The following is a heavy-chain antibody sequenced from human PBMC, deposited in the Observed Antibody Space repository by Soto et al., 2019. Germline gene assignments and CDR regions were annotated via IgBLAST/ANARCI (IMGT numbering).Heavy chain of an antibody. J-gene: IGHJ6*02. V-gene: IGHV1-69*12. D-gene: IGHD3-22*01. Sequence: QVQLVQSGAEVKKPGSSVKVSCKASGGSLSNYGISWVRQAPGQGLEWMGAIITVFGTPNYAQKFQDRVTITADESTTTVYMEVRSLTSEDTAVYYCARSDDTKIVVTTFYTMDVWGQGTTVTVSS. CDR2: IITVFGTP. CDR3: ARSDDTKIVVTTFYTMDV. CDR1: GGSLSNYG.